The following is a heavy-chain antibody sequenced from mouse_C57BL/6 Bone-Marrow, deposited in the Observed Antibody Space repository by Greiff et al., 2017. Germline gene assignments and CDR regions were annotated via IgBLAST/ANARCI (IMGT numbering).Heavy chain of an antibody. CDR1: GYTFTSYT. V-gene: IGHV1-4*01. J-gene: IGHJ2*01. CDR3: AERYFDY. Sequence: QVQLKQPGAELARPGASVKMSCKASGYTFTSYTMHWVKQRPGQGLEWIGYINPSSGYTKYNQKFKDKATLTADKSSSTAYMQLSSLTYEYAAVYCCAERYFDYWGQGTTLTVAS. CDR2: INPSSGYT.